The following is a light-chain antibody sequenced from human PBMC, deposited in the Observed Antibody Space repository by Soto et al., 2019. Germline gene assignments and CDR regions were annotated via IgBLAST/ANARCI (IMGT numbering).Light chain of an antibody. J-gene: IGKJ1*01. V-gene: IGKV3-11*01. CDR2: NAS. CDR1: ESVSNS. Sequence: ETVLTQSPATLSLSPGERATLSCRASESVSNSLAWYQHKPGQAPRLLIYNASNRATGIPARFSGSGSGTDFTLTISSLQAEDIAIYYCQQYNKWPPITFGQGTKVDIK. CDR3: QQYNKWPPIT.